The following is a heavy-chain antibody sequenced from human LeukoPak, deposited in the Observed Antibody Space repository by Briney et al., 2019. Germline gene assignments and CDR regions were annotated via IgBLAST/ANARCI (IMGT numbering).Heavy chain of an antibody. CDR2: IYHSGST. V-gene: IGHV4-4*02. D-gene: IGHD3-3*01. Sequence: TSGTLSLTCAVSGGSISSSTWWSWVRQPPGKGLEWIGEIYHSGSTNYNPSLKSRVTISIDKSKSQFSLKLSSVTAADTAVYYCARHRDDFWSGYYDYWGQGTLVTVSS. CDR3: ARHRDDFWSGYYDY. CDR1: GGSISSSTW. J-gene: IGHJ4*02.